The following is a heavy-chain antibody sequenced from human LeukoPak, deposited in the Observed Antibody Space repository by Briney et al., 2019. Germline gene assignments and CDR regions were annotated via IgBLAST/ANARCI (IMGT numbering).Heavy chain of an antibody. J-gene: IGHJ6*02. V-gene: IGHV1-18*01. CDR2: ISAYNGDT. CDR1: GYTFTNYG. D-gene: IGHD3-3*01. Sequence: ASVKVSCKASGYTFTNYGITWVRQAPGQGLEWMGWISAYNGDTNYAQRFQGRITMTTDTSTTTAYMELRSLRSDDTAVYYCATLGDVLRLFPLISLDGMDVWGQGATVTVSS. CDR3: ATLGDVLRLFPLISLDGMDV.